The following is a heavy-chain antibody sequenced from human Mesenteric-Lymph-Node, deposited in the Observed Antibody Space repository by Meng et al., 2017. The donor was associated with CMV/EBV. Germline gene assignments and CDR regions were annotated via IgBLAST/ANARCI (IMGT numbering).Heavy chain of an antibody. CDR2: IDPSSGVT. Sequence: ASVKVSCKASGYTFTGYWIHWVRQAPGQGLEWIGWIDPSSGVTNYAQKFQGRVAMTSDTSIRTAYMDLNNLRADDTAVYFCARDRSNGSPWGQGTLVTVSS. V-gene: IGHV1-2*02. CDR3: ARDRSNGSP. D-gene: IGHD1-26*01. CDR1: GYTFTGYW. J-gene: IGHJ4*02.